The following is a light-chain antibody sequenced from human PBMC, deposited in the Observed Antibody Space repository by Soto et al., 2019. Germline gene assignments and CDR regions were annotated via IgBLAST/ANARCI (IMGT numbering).Light chain of an antibody. Sequence: SYELTQPPSVSVAPGQTARITCGGDNIGSKNVHWYQQKSGQAPVLVVYDESDRPSGIPERFSGSNSRDMATLTISRVEAGDEADYYCQVWDRLSDYVFGSGTKVTV. CDR2: DES. CDR3: QVWDRLSDYV. CDR1: NIGSKN. V-gene: IGLV3-21*02. J-gene: IGLJ1*01.